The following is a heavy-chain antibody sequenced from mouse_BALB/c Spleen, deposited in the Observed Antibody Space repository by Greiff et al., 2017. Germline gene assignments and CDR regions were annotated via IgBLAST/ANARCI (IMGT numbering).Heavy chain of an antibody. CDR3: ARVYRYDVRDYFDY. CDR1: GFTFSDYG. V-gene: IGHV5-15*02. CDR2: ISNLAYSI. J-gene: IGHJ2*01. D-gene: IGHD2-14*01. Sequence: EVMLVESGGGLVQPGGSRKLSCAASGFTFSDYGMAWVRQAPGKGPEWVAFISNLAYSIYYADTVTGRFTISRENAKNTLYLEMSSLRSEDTAMYYCARVYRYDVRDYFDYWGQGTTLTVSS.